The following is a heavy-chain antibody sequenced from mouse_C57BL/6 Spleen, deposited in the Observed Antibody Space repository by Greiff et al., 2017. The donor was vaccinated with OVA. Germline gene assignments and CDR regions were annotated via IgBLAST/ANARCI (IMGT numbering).Heavy chain of an antibody. Sequence: VQLQQSGPGMVKPSQSLSLTCTVTGYSITSGYDWHWIRHFPGNKLEWMGYISYSGSTNYNPSLKSRISITHDTSKNHFFLKLNSVTTEDTATYYCARADGYYSYFDYWGQGTTLTVSS. J-gene: IGHJ2*01. CDR1: GYSITSGYD. D-gene: IGHD2-3*01. CDR3: ARADGYYSYFDY. V-gene: IGHV3-1*01. CDR2: ISYSGST.